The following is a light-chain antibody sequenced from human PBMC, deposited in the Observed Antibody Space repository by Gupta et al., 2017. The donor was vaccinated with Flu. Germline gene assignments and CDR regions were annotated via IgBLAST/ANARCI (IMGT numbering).Light chain of an antibody. CDR3: QQRSIWPPALT. J-gene: IGKJ4*01. Sequence: EIVLPQSPVTLSLSPGERATLSCRASQSVSTYLAWYQQKPGQAPRLLIYDASNRATGIPARFSGSGSGTDFTLTISSLEPEDFAVYYCQQRSIWPPALTFGGGTKVEI. V-gene: IGKV3-11*01. CDR2: DAS. CDR1: QSVSTY.